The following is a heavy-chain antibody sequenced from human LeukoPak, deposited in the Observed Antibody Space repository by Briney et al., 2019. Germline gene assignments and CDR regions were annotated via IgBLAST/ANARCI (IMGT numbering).Heavy chain of an antibody. J-gene: IGHJ4*02. Sequence: GGSLRLSCAASGFTFSSYWMNWVRHAPGKGLVWVSRLASDGSSTTYADSVKGRFRISRDNAKNTLYLQMNSLRVEDTAVYYCARGRPHGNDYWGQGTLVTVSS. CDR3: ARGRPHGNDY. V-gene: IGHV3-74*01. CDR2: LASDGSST. D-gene: IGHD4-23*01. CDR1: GFTFSSYW.